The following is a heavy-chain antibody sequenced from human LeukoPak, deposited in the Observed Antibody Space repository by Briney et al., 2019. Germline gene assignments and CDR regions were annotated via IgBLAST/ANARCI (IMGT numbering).Heavy chain of an antibody. D-gene: IGHD3-10*01. J-gene: IGHJ4*02. CDR2: IRGTGSPV. CDR1: GFTFSSYG. V-gene: IGHV3-48*01. CDR3: AKSRAGNWDYYFDY. Sequence: PGGSLRLSCAASGFTFSSYGMHWVRQAPGKGLEWVSYIRGTGSPVYYADSVKGRSTISRDNAENSLYLQMNSLRAEDTAVYYCAKSRAGNWDYYFDYWGQGTLVTVSS.